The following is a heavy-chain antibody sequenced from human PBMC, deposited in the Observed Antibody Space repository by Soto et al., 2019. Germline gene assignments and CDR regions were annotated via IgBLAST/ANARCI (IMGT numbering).Heavy chain of an antibody. CDR3: ARDRERSSSSRYFDY. J-gene: IGHJ4*02. Sequence: SETLSLTCTVSGGSISSGGYYWSWIRQHPGKGLEWIGYIYYSGSTYYNPSLKSRVTISVDTSKNQFSLKLSSVTAADTAVYYCARDRERSSSSRYFDYWGQGTLVTVSS. D-gene: IGHD6-6*01. CDR1: GGSISSGGYY. V-gene: IGHV4-31*03. CDR2: IYYSGST.